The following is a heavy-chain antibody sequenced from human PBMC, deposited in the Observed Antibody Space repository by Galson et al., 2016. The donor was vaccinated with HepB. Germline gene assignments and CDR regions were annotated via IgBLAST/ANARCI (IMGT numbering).Heavy chain of an antibody. CDR3: ARVREQQLLDAFDI. D-gene: IGHD6-13*01. Sequence: SLRLSCAASGFTFSIYSMNWVRQAPGKGLEWVSSISSGSSYIYYADSVKGRFTISRDNVKKSLYLQMNSLRPEDTAVYYCARVREQQLLDAFDIWGQGTMVTVSS. J-gene: IGHJ3*02. V-gene: IGHV3-21*01. CDR1: GFTFSIYS. CDR2: ISSGSSYI.